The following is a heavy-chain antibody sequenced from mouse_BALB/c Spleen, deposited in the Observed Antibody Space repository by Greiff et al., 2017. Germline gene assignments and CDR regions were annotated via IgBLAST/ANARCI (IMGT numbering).Heavy chain of an antibody. CDR1: GFSLTSYG. CDR2: IWSGGST. V-gene: IGHV2-2*02. CDR3: ARNYYGSSPRYFDV. D-gene: IGHD1-1*01. J-gene: IGHJ1*01. Sequence: VKVVESGPGLVQPSQSLSITCTVSGFSLTSYGVHWVRQSPGKGLEWLGVIWSGGSTDYNAAFISRLSISKDNSKSQVFFKMNSLQANDTAIYYCARNYYGSSPRYFDVWGAGTTVTVSS.